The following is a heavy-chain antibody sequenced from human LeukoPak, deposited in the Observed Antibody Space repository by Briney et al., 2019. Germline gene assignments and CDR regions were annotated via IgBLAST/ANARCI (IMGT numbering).Heavy chain of an antibody. J-gene: IGHJ4*02. CDR3: ARGSYPLFDY. CDR1: GFTFSTSI. Sequence: GRSLRLSCAASGFTFSTSIMHWVRQAPGKGLEWVSVIYSGGRTYYADSVKGRFTISRDNSKNTLYLQMNSLRAEDTAVYYCARGSYPLFDYWGQGTLVTVSS. D-gene: IGHD3-16*02. V-gene: IGHV3-53*01. CDR2: IYSGGRT.